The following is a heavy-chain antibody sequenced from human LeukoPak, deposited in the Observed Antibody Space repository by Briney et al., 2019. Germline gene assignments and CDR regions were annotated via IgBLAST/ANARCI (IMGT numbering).Heavy chain of an antibody. CDR2: IIPILGIA. CDR3: AREMIVVVPAAIDWTPEYYYYGMDV. CDR1: GGTFSSYA. D-gene: IGHD2-2*01. Sequence: GASVNVSCKASGGTFSSYAISWVRQAPGQGLEWMGRIIPILGIAYYAQKFQGRVTITADKSTSTAYMELSSLRSEDTAVYYCAREMIVVVPAAIDWTPEYYYYGMDVWGQGTTVTVSS. J-gene: IGHJ6*02. V-gene: IGHV1-69*04.